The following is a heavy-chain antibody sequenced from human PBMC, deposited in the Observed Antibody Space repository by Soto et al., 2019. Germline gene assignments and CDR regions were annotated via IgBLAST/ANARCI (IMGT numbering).Heavy chain of an antibody. CDR1: GGSISSSSYY. V-gene: IGHV4-39*01. CDR2: IYYSGST. CDR3: AIHRPHKRGVTRDY. J-gene: IGHJ4*02. D-gene: IGHD2-21*02. Sequence: SETLSLICTVSGGSISSSSYYWGWIRQPPGKGLEWIGSIYYSGSTYYNPSLKSRFTISVDTSKNQFSLKLSSVTAADTAVYYCAIHRPHKRGVTRDYWGQGTLVTVSS.